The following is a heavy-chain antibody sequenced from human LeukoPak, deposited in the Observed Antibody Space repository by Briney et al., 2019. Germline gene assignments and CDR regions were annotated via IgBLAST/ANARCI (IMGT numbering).Heavy chain of an antibody. CDR1: GGSITSTNW. Sequence: SETLSLTCGVSGGSITSTNWWSWVRQPPGQGLEWIGEISLTGRTNYNPSLIGRVIMSLDESRNQLSLTLTSVTAADTAMYYCARDRLGLPVDYWGRGTLVTVSS. D-gene: IGHD3-16*01. CDR3: ARDRLGLPVDY. CDR2: ISLTGRT. J-gene: IGHJ4*02. V-gene: IGHV4-4*02.